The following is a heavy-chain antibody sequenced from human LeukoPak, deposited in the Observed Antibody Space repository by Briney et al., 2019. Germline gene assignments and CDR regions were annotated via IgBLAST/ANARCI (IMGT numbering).Heavy chain of an antibody. CDR2: MNPNSGNT. CDR1: GYTFTSYD. CDR3: ARGSDGGNSYYMDV. J-gene: IGHJ6*03. Sequence: ASVKVSCKASGYTFTSYDINWVRQATGQGLEWMGWMNPNSGNTGYAQKFQGRVTITRNTSISTAYMELGSLRSEDTAVYYCARGSDGGNSYYMDVWGKGTTVTVSS. D-gene: IGHD4-23*01. V-gene: IGHV1-8*03.